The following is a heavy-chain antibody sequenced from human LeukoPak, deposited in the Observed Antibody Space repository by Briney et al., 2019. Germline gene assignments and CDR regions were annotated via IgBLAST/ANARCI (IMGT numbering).Heavy chain of an antibody. V-gene: IGHV4-59*01. D-gene: IGHD5-18*01. CDR3: ARESGYSYGFQKDAFDI. Sequence: PSEPLSLTCTVSGGSISSYYWSWIRQPPGKGLEWIGYIYYSGSTNYNPSLKSRVTISVDTSKNQFSLKLSSVTAADTAVYYCARESGYSYGFQKDAFDIWGQGTMVTVSS. J-gene: IGHJ3*02. CDR2: IYYSGST. CDR1: GGSISSYY.